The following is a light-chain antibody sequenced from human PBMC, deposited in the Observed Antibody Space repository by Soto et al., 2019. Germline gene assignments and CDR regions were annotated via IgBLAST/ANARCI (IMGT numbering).Light chain of an antibody. CDR2: AAS. CDR3: QKFSSVPT. V-gene: IGKV1-27*01. Sequence: DIQMTQSPSSMSASVGARVTITCRARQAIYNYLAWYQQKPRKDTTLLISAASTVQSGVPARLSGSGSGTDFTLTISRLQPDDVATYYCQKFSSVPTFGGGTKVEI. J-gene: IGKJ4*01. CDR1: QAIYNY.